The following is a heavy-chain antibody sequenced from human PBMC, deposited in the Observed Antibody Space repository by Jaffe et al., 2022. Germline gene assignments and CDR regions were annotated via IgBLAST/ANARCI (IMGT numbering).Heavy chain of an antibody. CDR1: GFTVSNNS. D-gene: IGHD1-26*01. V-gene: IGHV3-66*02. Sequence: EVQLVDSGGDLVQPGESLRLSCTASGFTVSNNSMAWVRQAPGKGLECISVMYSGGTTSYGDSVKGRFTISRDTFKNTLYLQMNSLRTEDTAVYYCVRTWGYWGQGNLVTVSA. J-gene: IGHJ4*02. CDR3: VRTWGY. CDR2: MYSGGTT.